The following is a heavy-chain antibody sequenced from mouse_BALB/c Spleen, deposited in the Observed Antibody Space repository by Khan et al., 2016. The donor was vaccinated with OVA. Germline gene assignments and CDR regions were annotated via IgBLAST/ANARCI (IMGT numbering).Heavy chain of an antibody. D-gene: IGHD3-2*02. J-gene: IGHJ4*01. CDR1: GFPLSRYI. V-gene: IGHV2-6-4*01. CDR3: ARNFRSNYAMDY. Sequence: QVQLKESGPGLVAPSQSLSITCTVSGFPLSRYIIHWVRQPPGKGLEWLGMIWNSGSTDYNSALKSRLSISQDNSKSQVFLKMNSLQTEDTAMYYCARNFRSNYAMDYWGQETSVTVSS. CDR2: IWNSGST.